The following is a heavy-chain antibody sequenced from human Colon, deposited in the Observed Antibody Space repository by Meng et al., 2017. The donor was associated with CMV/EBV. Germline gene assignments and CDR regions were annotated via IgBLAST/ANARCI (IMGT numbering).Heavy chain of an antibody. J-gene: IGHJ4*02. CDR2: VGHSAYT. D-gene: IGHD3-9*01. Sequence: SCRLSDHSPSPPSAVASVPPAPGPGLAWLGWVGHSAYTELLQTFPGRVTMTTDTSTQTAYMEVRSLTSDDTAVYFCASALTGQAYWGQGTLVTVSS. V-gene: IGHV1-18*04. CDR1: DHSPSPPSA. CDR3: ASALTGQAY.